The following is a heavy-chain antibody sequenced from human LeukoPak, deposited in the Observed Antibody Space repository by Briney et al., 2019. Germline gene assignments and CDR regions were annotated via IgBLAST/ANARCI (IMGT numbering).Heavy chain of an antibody. V-gene: IGHV3-23*01. CDR1: GFAFSSYA. CDR3: ARAYCSGGTCYHYLDY. CDR2: ISGSGGST. J-gene: IGHJ4*02. Sequence: GGSLRLSCAASGFAFSSYAMSWVRQAPGKGLEWVSAISGSGGSTYYADSVKGRFTISRDNSKNTLYLQMDSLRAEDTAVYYCARAYCSGGTCYHYLDYWGQGALVTVSS. D-gene: IGHD2-15*01.